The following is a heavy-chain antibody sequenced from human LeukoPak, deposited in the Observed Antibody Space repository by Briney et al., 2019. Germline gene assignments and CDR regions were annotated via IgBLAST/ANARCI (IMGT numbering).Heavy chain of an antibody. CDR1: GYSMSSGYY. CDR2: IYHSGST. Sequence: SETLSLTCTVSGYSMSSGYYWGWIRQPPGKGLEWIGSIYHSGSTLFNPSLTSRVTIFRDTSRNQFSLRLASMTAADTAVYYCAKSQGRTIATPLDYWGQGTLVTVSS. CDR3: AKSQGRTIATPLDY. D-gene: IGHD2-15*01. J-gene: IGHJ4*02. V-gene: IGHV4-38-2*02.